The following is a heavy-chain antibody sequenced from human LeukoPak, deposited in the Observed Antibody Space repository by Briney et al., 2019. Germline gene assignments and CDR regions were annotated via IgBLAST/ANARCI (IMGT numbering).Heavy chain of an antibody. J-gene: IGHJ4*02. CDR3: ARGYCSSTSCYSDY. CDR2: ISYDGSNK. Sequence: GGSLRLSCAASGFTFSTYAMHCVRQAPGKGLEWVAAISYDGSNKYYADSVKGRFTISRDNSKNTLYLQMNSLRAEDTAVYYCARGYCSSTSCYSDYWGQGTLVTVSS. D-gene: IGHD2-2*01. CDR1: GFTFSTYA. V-gene: IGHV3-30-3*01.